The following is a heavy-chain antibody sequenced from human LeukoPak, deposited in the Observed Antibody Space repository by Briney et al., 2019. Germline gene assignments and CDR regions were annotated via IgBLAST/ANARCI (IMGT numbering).Heavy chain of an antibody. J-gene: IGHJ4*02. D-gene: IGHD1-1*01. V-gene: IGHV3-21*01. CDR2: ISSSSSYI. CDR3: AIRKRHWNSEFDY. Sequence: GGSLRLSCAASGFTFSSYSMNWVRQAPGKGLEWVSSISSSSSYIYYADSVKGRFTISRDNAKNSLYLQMNSLRAEDTAVYYCAIRKRHWNSEFDYWGQGTLVTVSS. CDR1: GFTFSSYS.